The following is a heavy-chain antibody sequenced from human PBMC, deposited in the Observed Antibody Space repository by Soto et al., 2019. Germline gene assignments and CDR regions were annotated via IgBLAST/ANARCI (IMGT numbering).Heavy chain of an antibody. CDR2: ISSSSSTI. CDR1: GFTFSSYS. D-gene: IGHD5-12*01. Sequence: DVQLVESGGGLVQPGGSLRLSCAASGFTFSSYSMNWVRQAPGKGLEWVSYISSSSSTIYYADSVKGRFTISRDNAKNSLYLQMNSLRAEDTAVYYCARDLVLDERRVATNASDYYYYYYMDVWGKGTTVTVSS. CDR3: ARDLVLDERRVATNASDYYYYYYMDV. V-gene: IGHV3-48*01. J-gene: IGHJ6*03.